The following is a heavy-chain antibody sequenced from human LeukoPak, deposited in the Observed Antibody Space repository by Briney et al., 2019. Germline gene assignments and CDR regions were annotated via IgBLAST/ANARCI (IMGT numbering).Heavy chain of an antibody. V-gene: IGHV3-23*01. Sequence: GGSLRLSCAASGFTFSSYAMSWVRQAPGKGLEWVSAISGSGGSTYYADSVKGRFTISRDNAKNSLYLQMNSLRAEDTAVYYCARVLYYDFWSGYYGYHGSDYWAREPWSPSPQ. D-gene: IGHD3-3*01. CDR2: ISGSGGST. J-gene: IGHJ4*02. CDR1: GFTFSSYA. CDR3: ARVLYYDFWSGYYGYHGSDY.